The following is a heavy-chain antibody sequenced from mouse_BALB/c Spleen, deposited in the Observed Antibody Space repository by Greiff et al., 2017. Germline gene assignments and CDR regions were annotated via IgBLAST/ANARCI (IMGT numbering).Heavy chain of an antibody. V-gene: IGHV5-4*02. CDR2: ISDGGSYT. CDR3: ARGGVYYGYVGYAMDY. D-gene: IGHD1-2*01. J-gene: IGHJ4*01. CDR1: GFTFSDYY. Sequence: EVKLMESGGGLVKPGGSLKLSCAASGFTFSDYYMYWVRQTPEKRLEWVATISDGGSYTYYPDSVKGRFTISRDNAKNNLYLQMSSLKSEDTAMYYCARGGVYYGYVGYAMDYWGQGTSVTVSS.